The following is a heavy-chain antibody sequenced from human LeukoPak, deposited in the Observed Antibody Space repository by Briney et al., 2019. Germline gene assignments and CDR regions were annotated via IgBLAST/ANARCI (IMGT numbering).Heavy chain of an antibody. CDR2: IYYSGST. V-gene: IGHV4-39*07. CDR3: ARGGRWFGPDHSMDV. CDR1: GGSISSSSYY. J-gene: IGHJ6*03. D-gene: IGHD3-10*01. Sequence: PSETLSLTCTVSGGSISSSSYYWGWIRQPPGKGLEWSGSIYYSGSTYYNPSLNSRVTTSVDTSKNQFSLKLSSVTAADTAVYYCARGGRWFGPDHSMDVWGKGTTVTVSS.